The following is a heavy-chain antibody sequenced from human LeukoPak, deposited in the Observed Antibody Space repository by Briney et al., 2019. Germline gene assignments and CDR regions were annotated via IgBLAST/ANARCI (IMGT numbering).Heavy chain of an antibody. D-gene: IGHD3-3*01. CDR3: ARDIYDFWSAEPSDAFDI. J-gene: IGHJ3*02. V-gene: IGHV4-34*01. CDR2: INHSVST. CDR1: GGSFSGYY. Sequence: PSETLSLTCAVYGGSFSGYYWSWIRQPPGKGLEWIGEINHSVSTNYKPSLKSRVTISVDTSKNQFSLKLSSVTAADTAVYYCARDIYDFWSAEPSDAFDIWGQGTMVTVSS.